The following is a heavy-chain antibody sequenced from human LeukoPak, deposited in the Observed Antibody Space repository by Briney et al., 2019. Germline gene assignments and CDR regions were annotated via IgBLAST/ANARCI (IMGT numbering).Heavy chain of an antibody. D-gene: IGHD6-13*01. V-gene: IGHV4-39*01. CDR1: GGSINSSSYY. J-gene: IGHJ4*02. CDR2: IYYSGST. Sequence: SETLSLTCTLSGGSINSSSYYCGWIRQPPRKGLEWIGSIYYSGSTYYNPSLKSRVTISVDTSKNQFSPKPNSRAAAGTAVYYRSRQWQELVLIYWGQGTLVTVSS. CDR3: SRQWQELVLIY.